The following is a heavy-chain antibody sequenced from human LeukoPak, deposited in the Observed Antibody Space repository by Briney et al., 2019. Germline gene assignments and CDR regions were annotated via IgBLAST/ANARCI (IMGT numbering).Heavy chain of an antibody. J-gene: IGHJ4*02. CDR3: ARQGIRGQWLVHFDY. Sequence: PSETLSLTCSVSGASISSYYWSWIRHSPGKGPEWIGYIYYSGTTNYNPSLKSRVTISIDTSKNQFSLKLISVTAADTAVYYCARQGIRGQWLVHFDYWGQGTLVTVSS. V-gene: IGHV4-59*08. CDR1: GASISSYY. D-gene: IGHD6-19*01. CDR2: IYYSGTT.